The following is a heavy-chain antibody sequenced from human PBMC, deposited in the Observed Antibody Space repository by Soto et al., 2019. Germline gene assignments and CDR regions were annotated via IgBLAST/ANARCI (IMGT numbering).Heavy chain of an antibody. CDR2: IFSSGST. CDR3: AREGSYSAYNFAHGIQLWSFDF. Sequence: PGGSLRLSCAASGFTVSANYMSWVRQPAGKGLEWIGRIFSSGSTSFNPSLESRVAMSVDTSKNHFSLNLSSVTAADMAVYYCAREGSYSAYNFAHGIQLWSFDFWGQGALVTVSS. J-gene: IGHJ4*02. V-gene: IGHV4-4*07. D-gene: IGHD5-12*01. CDR1: GFTVSANY.